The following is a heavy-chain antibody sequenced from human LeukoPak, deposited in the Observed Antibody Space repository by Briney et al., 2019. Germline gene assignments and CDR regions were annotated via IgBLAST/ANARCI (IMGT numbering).Heavy chain of an antibody. V-gene: IGHV3-23*01. D-gene: IGHD1-1*01. Sequence: GGSLRLSCAASGFTFSSYAMSWVRQAPGKGLEWVSAISGSGGSTYYADSVKGRFTNSRDNSKNTLYLQMNSLRAEDTAVYYCAKDSDWNDVGGFDYWGQGTPVTVSS. CDR1: GFTFSSYA. CDR3: AKDSDWNDVGGFDY. J-gene: IGHJ4*02. CDR2: ISGSGGST.